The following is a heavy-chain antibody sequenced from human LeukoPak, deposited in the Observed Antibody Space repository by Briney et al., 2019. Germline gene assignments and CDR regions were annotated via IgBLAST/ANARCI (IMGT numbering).Heavy chain of an antibody. V-gene: IGHV1-46*01. D-gene: IGHD2-2*02. CDR1: GYTFTSYY. J-gene: IGHJ6*02. CDR2: INPSGGST. Sequence: ASVKVSCKASGYTFTSYYMHWVRQAPGQGLEWMGIINPSGGSTSYAQKLQGRVTMTTDTSTSTAYMELRSLRSDDTAVYYCARPSFHCSSTSCYTGYGMDVWGQGTTVTVSS. CDR3: ARPSFHCSSTSCYTGYGMDV.